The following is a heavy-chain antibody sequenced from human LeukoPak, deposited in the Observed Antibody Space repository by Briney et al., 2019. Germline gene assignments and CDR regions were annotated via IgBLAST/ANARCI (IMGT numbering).Heavy chain of an antibody. Sequence: GASVKVSCKASGYTFTSYGISWVRQAPGQGLEWMGWISAYNGNTNYAQKLQGRVTMTTDTSTSTAYMELRSLRSDDTAVYYCAKDPSLQSSGSLWFGELFPSWFDPWGQGTLVTVSS. CDR2: ISAYNGNT. CDR1: GYTFTSYG. CDR3: AKDPSLQSSGSLWFGELFPSWFDP. D-gene: IGHD3-10*01. J-gene: IGHJ5*02. V-gene: IGHV1-18*01.